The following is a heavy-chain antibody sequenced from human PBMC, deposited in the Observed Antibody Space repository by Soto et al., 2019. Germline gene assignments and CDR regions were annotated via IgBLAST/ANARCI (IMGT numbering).Heavy chain of an antibody. CDR2: INHSGST. Sequence: QVQLQQWGAGLLKPSETLSLTCAVYGGSFSGYYWSWIRRPPGKGLEWIGEINHSGSTNYNPSLKSRVTISVDTSKNQFSLKLSSVTAGDTAVYYCARVETVTAASFVDYWGQGTPVTVSS. V-gene: IGHV4-34*01. CDR1: GGSFSGYY. CDR3: ARVETVTAASFVDY. D-gene: IGHD2-21*02. J-gene: IGHJ4*02.